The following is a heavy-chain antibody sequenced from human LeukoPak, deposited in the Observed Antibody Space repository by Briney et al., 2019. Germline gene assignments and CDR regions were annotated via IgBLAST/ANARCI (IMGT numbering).Heavy chain of an antibody. D-gene: IGHD3-10*01. Sequence: GGSLRLSCAASGFTFSDYYMSWIRQAPGKGLEWVSYISSSSSYTNYADSVKGRFTISRDNAKNSLYLQMNSLRAEDTAVYYCARANTMVRGVIGYYYGMDVWGQGTTVTVSS. CDR1: GFTFSDYY. CDR3: ARANTMVRGVIGYYYGMDV. V-gene: IGHV3-11*05. J-gene: IGHJ6*02. CDR2: ISSSSSYT.